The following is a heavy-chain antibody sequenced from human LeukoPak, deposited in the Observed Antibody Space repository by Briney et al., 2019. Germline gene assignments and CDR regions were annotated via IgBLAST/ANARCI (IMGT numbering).Heavy chain of an antibody. CDR3: ARDHQEYCSGGSCSNYDC. Sequence: PGGSLRLSCAASGFTLSSYSMNWVRQAPGKGLEWVSSISTSSSYIYYADSVKGRFTISRDNAKNSLYLLMNSLRAEDTAVYYCARDHQEYCSGGSCSNYDCWGQGTLVTVSS. V-gene: IGHV3-21*06. CDR1: GFTLSSYS. J-gene: IGHJ4*02. D-gene: IGHD2-15*01. CDR2: ISTSSSYI.